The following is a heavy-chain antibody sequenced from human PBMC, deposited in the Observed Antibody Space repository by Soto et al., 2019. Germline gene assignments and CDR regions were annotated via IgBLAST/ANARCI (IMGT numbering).Heavy chain of an antibody. CDR2: ISSSGSTI. D-gene: IGHD6-13*01. V-gene: IGHV3-48*03. CDR1: GFTFSSYE. J-gene: IGHJ4*02. CDR3: AREGIHGSWYYFDY. Sequence: GGSLRLSCAASGFTFSSYEMNWVRQAPGKGLEWVSYISSSGSTIYYADSVKGRFTISRDSAKNSLYLQMNSLRAEDTAVYYCAREGIHGSWYYFDYWGQGTLVTVSS.